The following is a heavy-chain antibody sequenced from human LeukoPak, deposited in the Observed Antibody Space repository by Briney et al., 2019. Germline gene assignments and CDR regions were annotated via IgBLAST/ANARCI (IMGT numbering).Heavy chain of an antibody. CDR1: GFTFSSYS. CDR2: ISSSSSYI. CDR3: ASEVAAAGTGGADY. V-gene: IGHV3-21*01. J-gene: IGHJ4*02. D-gene: IGHD6-13*01. Sequence: GGSLRLSCAASGFTFSSYSMNWVRQAPGKGLEWVSSISSSSSYIYYADSVKGRFTISRDNAKNSLYLQMNSLRAEDTAVYYCASEVAAAGTGGADYWGQGTLVTVSS.